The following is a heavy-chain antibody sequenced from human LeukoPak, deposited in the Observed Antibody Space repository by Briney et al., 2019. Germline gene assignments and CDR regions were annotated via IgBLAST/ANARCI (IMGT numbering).Heavy chain of an antibody. Sequence: GGSLRLSCAASGFTFSDYYMSWIRQAPGKGLEWVSYISSSGSTIYYADSVKGRFTISRDNAKNSLYLQMNSLRAEDTAVYYCARDYYGSGSYYVNYYYYGMDVWGQGTTVTVSS. V-gene: IGHV3-11*04. CDR2: ISSSGSTI. CDR1: GFTFSDYY. J-gene: IGHJ6*02. D-gene: IGHD3-10*01. CDR3: ARDYYGSGSYYVNYYYYGMDV.